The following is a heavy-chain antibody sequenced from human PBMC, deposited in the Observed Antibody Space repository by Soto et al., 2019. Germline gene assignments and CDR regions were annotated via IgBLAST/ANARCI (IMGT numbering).Heavy chain of an antibody. D-gene: IGHD2-2*01. CDR1: GYTFTSYG. CDR2: ISLYSDGT. J-gene: IGHJ5*02. Sequence: ASVKVSCKASGYTFTSYGISWVRQAPGQPLEWLGWISLYSDGTNYAQKFQGRVSMTTDTSTTTAYMELRSLRSDDTAVYYCARVVPGAEAWFGPWGQGTLVTVSS. CDR3: ARVVPGAEAWFGP. V-gene: IGHV1-18*01.